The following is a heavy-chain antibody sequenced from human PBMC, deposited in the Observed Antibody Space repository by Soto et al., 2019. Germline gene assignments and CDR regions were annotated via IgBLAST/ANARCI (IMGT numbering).Heavy chain of an antibody. CDR1: GDTFTSYC. Sequence: ASVKVSCKASGDTFTSYCISWVRQAPGQGLEWMGWISAYNGNTNYAQKLQGRVTMTTDTSTSTAYMELRSLRSDDTAVYYCARDLFSSSWYYWFYPWGQGTLVTVS. CDR3: ARDLFSSSWYYWFYP. J-gene: IGHJ5*02. CDR2: ISAYNGNT. V-gene: IGHV1-18*01. D-gene: IGHD6-13*01.